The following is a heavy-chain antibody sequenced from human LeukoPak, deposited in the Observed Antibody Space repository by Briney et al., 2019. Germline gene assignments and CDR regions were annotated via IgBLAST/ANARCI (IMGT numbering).Heavy chain of an antibody. D-gene: IGHD6-6*01. CDR3: ARDGWIAARFVDY. CDR2: ISNSGTAI. V-gene: IGHV3-11*04. J-gene: IGHJ4*02. CDR1: GGSISSGDYY. Sequence: PSETLSLTCTVSGGSISSGDYYWSWIRQAPGKGLEWVSSISNSGTAIYYADSVKGRFTISRDNAKNSLYLQMNSLGAGDTAVYYCARDGWIAARFVDYWGQGTLVTVSS.